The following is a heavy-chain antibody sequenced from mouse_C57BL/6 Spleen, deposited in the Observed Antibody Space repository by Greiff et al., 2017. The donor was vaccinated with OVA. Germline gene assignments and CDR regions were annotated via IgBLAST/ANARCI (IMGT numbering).Heavy chain of an antibody. J-gene: IGHJ2*01. CDR1: GYTFTDYE. D-gene: IGHD2-5*01. CDR2: IDPETGGT. Sequence: VQLQQSGAELMRPGASVTLSCKASGYTFTDYEMHWVKQTPVHGLEWIGAIDPETGGTAYNQKFKGKAILTADKSSSTAYMELRSLTSEDSAVYYCTRHYSNYGYWGQGTTLTVSS. V-gene: IGHV1-15*01. CDR3: TRHYSNYGY.